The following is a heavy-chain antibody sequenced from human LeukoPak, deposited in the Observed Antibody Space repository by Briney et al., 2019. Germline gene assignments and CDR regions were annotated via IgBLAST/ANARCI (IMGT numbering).Heavy chain of an antibody. V-gene: IGHV4-30-4*02. D-gene: IGHD6-13*01. CDR1: GGSISSGDYY. J-gene: IGHJ4*02. CDR2: IYYSGST. CDR3: ARGFASTWYYFDY. Sequence: SETLSLTCTVSGGSISSGDYYWSWIRQPPGKGLEWIGYIYYSGSTYYNPSLKSRVTILVDTSKSQFSLKLTSVTAADTAVYYCARGFASTWYYFDYWGQGALVTVSS.